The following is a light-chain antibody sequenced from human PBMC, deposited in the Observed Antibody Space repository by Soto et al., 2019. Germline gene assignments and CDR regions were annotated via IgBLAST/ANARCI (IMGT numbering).Light chain of an antibody. CDR1: SSDVGSFNY. J-gene: IGLJ1*01. CDR2: EVT. CDR3: VSYATSTTLYV. V-gene: IGLV2-14*01. Sequence: QSALTQPASVSGSPGQSITISCTATSSDVGSFNYVSWYQHHPGKAPKRMIYEVTSRPSGVSNRFSGSKSGNTASLTISGLQAEDEADYYCVSYATSTTLYVFGSGTKLTVL.